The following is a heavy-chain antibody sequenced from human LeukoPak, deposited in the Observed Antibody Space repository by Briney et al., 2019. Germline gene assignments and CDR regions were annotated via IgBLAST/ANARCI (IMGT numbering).Heavy chain of an antibody. CDR1: GYTFTGYA. J-gene: IGHJ4*02. CDR2: INAGNGNT. D-gene: IGHD7-27*01. Sequence: ASVKVSCKASGYTFTGYAMHWVRQAPGQRLEWMGWINAGNGNTKYSQKFQGRVTITRDTSASTAYMELSSLRSEDTAVYYCARGGPWGAASYWGQGTLVTVSS. CDR3: ARGGPWGAASY. V-gene: IGHV1-3*01.